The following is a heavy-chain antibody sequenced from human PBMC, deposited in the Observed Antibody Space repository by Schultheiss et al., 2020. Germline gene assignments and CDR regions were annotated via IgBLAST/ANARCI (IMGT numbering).Heavy chain of an antibody. J-gene: IGHJ6*02. CDR2: ISAYNGNT. V-gene: IGHV1-18*01. Sequence: ASVKVSCKASGYTFTSYGISWVRQAPGQGLEWMGWISAYNGNTNYAQKLQGRVTMTTDTSTSTAYMELRSLRSDDTAVYYCARDKLGNAGYYYGMDVWGQGTTVTVSS. CDR1: GYTFTSYG. CDR3: ARDKLGNAGYYYGMDV. D-gene: IGHD3-16*01.